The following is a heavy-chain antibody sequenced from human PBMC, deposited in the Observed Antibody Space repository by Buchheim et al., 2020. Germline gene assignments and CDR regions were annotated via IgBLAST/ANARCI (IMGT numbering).Heavy chain of an antibody. CDR3: ARGGGLQYYFDH. J-gene: IGHJ4*02. CDR2: MYVGDTT. D-gene: IGHD3-16*01. Sequence: EVQLVESGGGLVQPGGSLRLSCVASGFTVSRNYVSWVRQAPGKGLEWVSVMYVGDTTYYADSVKGRFTISRDNSKNTGYLQMNSLRAEDTAVYYCARGGGLQYYFDHWGQGTL. CDR1: GFTVSRNY. V-gene: IGHV3-66*02.